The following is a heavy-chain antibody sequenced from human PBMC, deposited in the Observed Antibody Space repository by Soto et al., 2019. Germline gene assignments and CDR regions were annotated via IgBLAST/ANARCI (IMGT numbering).Heavy chain of an antibody. J-gene: IGHJ3*02. CDR1: GGTFSSYA. D-gene: IGHD1-26*01. CDR3: ARDGSKVGAAGAFDI. V-gene: IGHV1-69*01. Sequence: QVQLVQSGAEVKKPGSSVKVSCKASGGTFSSYAISWVRQAPGQGLEWMGAIIPIFGTANYAQKFQGRVTITADESTCTADMELRSVRSEDTAVYYCARDGSKVGAAGAFDIWGQGTMVTVSS. CDR2: IIPIFGTA.